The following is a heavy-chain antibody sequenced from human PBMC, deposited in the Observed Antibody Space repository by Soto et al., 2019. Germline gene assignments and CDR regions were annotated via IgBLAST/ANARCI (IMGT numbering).Heavy chain of an antibody. V-gene: IGHV1-69*13. CDR1: GGTFSSYA. D-gene: IGHD3-22*01. J-gene: IGHJ5*02. Sequence: GASVKVSCKASGGTFSSYAISWVRQAPGQGLEWMGGIIPIFGTANYAQKFQGRVTITADESTSTAYMELSSLRSEDTAVYYCATRGTXYYDSSGYYPAYNWFDPWGQGTLVTVSS. CDR3: ATRGTXYYDSSGYYPAYNWFDP. CDR2: IIPIFGTA.